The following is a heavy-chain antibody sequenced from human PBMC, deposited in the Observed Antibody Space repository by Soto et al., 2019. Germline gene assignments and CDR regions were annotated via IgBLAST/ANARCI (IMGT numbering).Heavy chain of an antibody. J-gene: IGHJ4*02. CDR3: ARRRGLAETVAY. CDR2: IYYTGTT. V-gene: IGHV4-39*01. CDR1: GDSISSSGDY. D-gene: IGHD2-15*01. Sequence: SETLSLTCIVSGDSISSSGDYWGWIRQPPGKGLEWIGSIYYTGTTYYNPSLKSRVTIYIDTSKNQFSLKLRSVTAADTAVYYCARRRGLAETVAYWGQGTLVSVYS.